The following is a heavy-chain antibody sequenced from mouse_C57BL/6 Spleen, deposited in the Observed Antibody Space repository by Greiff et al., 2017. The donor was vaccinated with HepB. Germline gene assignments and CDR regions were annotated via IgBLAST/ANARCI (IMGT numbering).Heavy chain of an antibody. V-gene: IGHV1-52*01. D-gene: IGHD2-3*01. J-gene: IGHJ4*01. CDR3: ARRWLKGYYAMDY. CDR1: GYTFTSYW. CDR2: IDPSDSET. Sequence: QVQLQQPGAELVRPGSSVKLSCKASGYTFTSYWMHWVKQRPIQGLEWIGNIDPSDSETHYNQKFKDKATLTVDKSSSTAYMQLSSLTSEDSAVYYCARRWLKGYYAMDYWGQGTSVTVSS.